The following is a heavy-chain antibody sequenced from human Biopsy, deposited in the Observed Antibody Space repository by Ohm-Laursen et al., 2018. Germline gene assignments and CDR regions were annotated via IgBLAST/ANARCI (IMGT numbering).Heavy chain of an antibody. CDR1: GVSISSTTYY. V-gene: IGHV4-39*01. CDR3: ARQGEWEHFADY. J-gene: IGHJ4*02. CDR2: IHYSGTT. D-gene: IGHD1-26*01. Sequence: SDTLSLTCSVSGVSISSTTYYWGWIRQPPGKGLGWIGSIHYSGTTYYHASLRSRVTISVDKSKNQFSLKLTSVTAAETAVYYCARQGEWEHFADYWGQGTLVSVSS.